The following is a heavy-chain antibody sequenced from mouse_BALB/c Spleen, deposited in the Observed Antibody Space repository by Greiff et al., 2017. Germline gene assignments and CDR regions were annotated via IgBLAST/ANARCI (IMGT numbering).Heavy chain of an antibody. Sequence: ESGPGLVKPSQSLSLTCSVTGYSITSGYYWNWIRQFPGNKLEWMGYISYDGSNNYNPSLKNRISITRDTSKNQFFLKLNSVTTEDTATYYCARGGSPYYYAMDYWGQGTSVTVSS. V-gene: IGHV3-6*02. J-gene: IGHJ4*01. CDR3: ARGGSPYYYAMDY. CDR1: GYSITSGYY. CDR2: ISYDGSN.